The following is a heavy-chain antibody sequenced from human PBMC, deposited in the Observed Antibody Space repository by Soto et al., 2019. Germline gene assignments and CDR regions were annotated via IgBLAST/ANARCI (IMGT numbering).Heavy chain of an antibody. D-gene: IGHD1-1*01. J-gene: IGHJ5*02. Sequence: SETLSLTCTVSGGSISSYYWSWIRQHPGKGLEWIGYIYYSGSTYYNPSLKSRVTISVDTSKNQFSLKLSSVTAADTAVYYCARDQSWHDLVWWFDPWGQGTLVTVSS. V-gene: IGHV4-59*12. CDR2: IYYSGST. CDR3: ARDQSWHDLVWWFDP. CDR1: GGSISSYY.